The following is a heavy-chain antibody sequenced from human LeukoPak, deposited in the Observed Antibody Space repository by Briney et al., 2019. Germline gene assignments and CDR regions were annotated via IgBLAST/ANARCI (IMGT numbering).Heavy chain of an antibody. D-gene: IGHD1-1*01. V-gene: IGHV4-39*01. J-gene: IGHJ6*02. CDR3: ARRGKNYYGMDV. CDR2: IYYSGST. CDR1: GGSISSSSYY. Sequence: SETLSLTCTVSGGSISSSSYYWGWIRQPPGKGLEWIGSIYYSGSTYYNPSLKSRVTISADTSKNQFSLKLSSVTAADTALYYCARRGKNYYGMDVWGQGTTVTVSS.